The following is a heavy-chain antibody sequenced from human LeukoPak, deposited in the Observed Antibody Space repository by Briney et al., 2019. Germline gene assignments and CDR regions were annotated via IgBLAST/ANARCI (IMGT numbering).Heavy chain of an antibody. CDR2: ISGSGGST. CDR3: AKGNGYSYGFLSDY. Sequence: GGTLRLSCAASGFTFSSYGMNWVRQAPGKGLEWVSAISGSGGSTYYADSVKGRFTISRDNSKNTLYLQMNSLRAEDTAVYYCAKGNGYSYGFLSDYWGQGTLVTVSS. D-gene: IGHD5-18*01. J-gene: IGHJ4*02. V-gene: IGHV3-23*01. CDR1: GFTFSSYG.